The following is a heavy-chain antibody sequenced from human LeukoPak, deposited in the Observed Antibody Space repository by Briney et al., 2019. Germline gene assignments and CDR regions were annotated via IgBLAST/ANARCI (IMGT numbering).Heavy chain of an antibody. J-gene: IGHJ5*02. CDR1: GFTLGDYA. Sequence: SVTLSCTPWGFTLGDYAVSWFRRARGKGGEGVGFIRSKAYGGTTEYAASVKGRLTISRDDYNSTAYLQMSSLKTEDTAVYYCTGESIVAVPWGRGPLVSVSS. V-gene: IGHV3-49*03. CDR2: IRSKAYGGTT. CDR3: TGESIVAVP. D-gene: IGHD3-22*01.